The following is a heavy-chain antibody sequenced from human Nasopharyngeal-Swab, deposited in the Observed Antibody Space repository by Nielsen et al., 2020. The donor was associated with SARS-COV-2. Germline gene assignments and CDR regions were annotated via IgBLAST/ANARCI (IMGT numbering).Heavy chain of an antibody. D-gene: IGHD3-3*01. V-gene: IGHV3-21*05. CDR1: GFTFSSYA. CDR3: ARAKRATIFGVVIMREFDY. J-gene: IGHJ4*02. Sequence: GESLKISCAASGFTFSSYAMHWVRQAPGKGLEWVSYISSSSSYTNYADSVKGRFTISRDNAKNSLYLQMNSLSAEDTAVYYCARAKRATIFGVVIMREFDYWGQGTLVTVSS. CDR2: ISSSSSYT.